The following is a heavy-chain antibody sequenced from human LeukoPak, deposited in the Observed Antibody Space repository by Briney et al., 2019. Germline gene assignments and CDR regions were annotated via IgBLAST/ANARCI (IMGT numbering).Heavy chain of an antibody. D-gene: IGHD3-10*01. Sequence: ASVKVSCKVSXXXXXXXXXXXVXXXXXKXXXXXXXXXXXXGETXYAQKFQGRVTMTEDXSTDTAYMELISLRSEDTAVYYCASYEEYQYGSGSSRALDYWGQGTLVTVPS. CDR3: ASYEEYQYGSGSSRALDY. CDR1: XXXXXXXX. J-gene: IGHJ4*02. CDR2: XXXXXGET. V-gene: IGHV1-24*01.